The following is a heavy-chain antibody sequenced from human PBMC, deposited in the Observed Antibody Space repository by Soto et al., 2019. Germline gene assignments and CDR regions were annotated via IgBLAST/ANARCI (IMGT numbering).Heavy chain of an antibody. CDR2: IYSGGTT. CDR1: RFAVSDNY. Sequence: EVHLVESGGGLVQPGGSLRLSCAASRFAVSDNYMSWVRQAPGKGLEFVSLIYSGGTTSYADSVKGRFTISRDNSKNTLYLPMNNLRAEDTAVYYCATRTITLPHWGQGTRVTVSS. J-gene: IGHJ4*02. D-gene: IGHD5-12*01. CDR3: ATRTITLPH. V-gene: IGHV3-66*01.